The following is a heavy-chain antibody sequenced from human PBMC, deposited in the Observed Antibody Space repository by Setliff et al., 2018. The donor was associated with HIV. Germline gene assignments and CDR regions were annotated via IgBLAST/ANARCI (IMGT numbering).Heavy chain of an antibody. J-gene: IGHJ4*02. V-gene: IGHV4-31*03. D-gene: IGHD3-22*01. CDR3: ARDSRHDTSGYYYFDS. CDR2: IYYSGST. Sequence: LSLTCTVSGGSINSGGFYWTWIRQHPKKGLEWIGYIYYSGSTYYNPSLKSRVTISVDTSKNQFSLKLTSVTAADTAVYYCARDSRHDTSGYYYFDSWGQGTLVTSPQ. CDR1: GGSINSGGFY.